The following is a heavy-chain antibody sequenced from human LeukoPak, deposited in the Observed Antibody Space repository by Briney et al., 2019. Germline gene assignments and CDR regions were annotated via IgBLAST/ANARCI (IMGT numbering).Heavy chain of an antibody. CDR2: IIPIFGTA. D-gene: IGHD2-8*02. J-gene: IGHJ4*02. CDR1: GGTFSSYA. Sequence: SVKVSCKASGGTFSSYAISWVRQAPGQGLEWMGGIIPIFGTANYAQKFQGRVTITTDESTSTAYMELSSLRSEDTAVYYCAISASGAPPLDYWGQGTLVTVSS. V-gene: IGHV1-69*05. CDR3: AISASGAPPLDY.